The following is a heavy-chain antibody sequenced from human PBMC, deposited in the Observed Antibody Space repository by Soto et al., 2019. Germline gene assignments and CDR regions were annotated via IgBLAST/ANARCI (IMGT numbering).Heavy chain of an antibody. Sequence: QLQLQESGPGLVKPSQTLSLTCTVSGGSITSATYYWTWIRQPPGKGLEWIGCIYYTGSTYYNPSLKSRVTISMDTSKNLFSLKLGSMTAADTAVYYCAAHSDDYSDYWGQGALVTVSS. CDR3: AAHSDDYSDY. J-gene: IGHJ4*02. D-gene: IGHD2-15*01. CDR1: GGSITSATYY. CDR2: IYYTGST. V-gene: IGHV4-30-4*01.